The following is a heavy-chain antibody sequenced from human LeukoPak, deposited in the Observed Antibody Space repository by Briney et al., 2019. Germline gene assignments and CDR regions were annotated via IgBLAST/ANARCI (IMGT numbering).Heavy chain of an antibody. D-gene: IGHD6-19*01. CDR2: ISYDGSNK. CDR1: GFTFSSYG. CDR3: ARDGIAVADY. J-gene: IGHJ4*02. Sequence: PGGSLRLSCAASGFTFSSYGMHWVRQAPGKGLEWVAVISYDGSNKYYADSVKGRFTISRDNSNNTLYLQMNSLRAEDTAVYYCARDGIAVADYWGQGTLVTVSS. V-gene: IGHV3-30*03.